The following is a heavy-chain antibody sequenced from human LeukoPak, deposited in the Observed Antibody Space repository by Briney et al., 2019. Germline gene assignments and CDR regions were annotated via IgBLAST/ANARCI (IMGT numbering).Heavy chain of an antibody. CDR2: ISYDGSNK. D-gene: IGHD3-10*01. CDR1: GFTFSSYG. V-gene: IGHV3-30*18. Sequence: GGSLRLSCAASGFTFSSYGMHWVRQAPGKGLEWVAVISYDGSNKYYADSVKGRFTISRDNSKNTLYLQMNSLRAEDTAVYYCAKLLWFGDSDYWGQGTLVTVS. CDR3: AKLLWFGDSDY. J-gene: IGHJ4*02.